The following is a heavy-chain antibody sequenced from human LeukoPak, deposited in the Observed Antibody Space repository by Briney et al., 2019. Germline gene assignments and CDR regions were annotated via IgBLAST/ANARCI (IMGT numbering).Heavy chain of an antibody. J-gene: IGHJ4*02. CDR2: IYYSGST. Sequence: PSETLSLTCTVSGGSISSGDYYWSWIRQPPGKGLEWIGYIYYSGSTYYNPSLKSRVTISVDTSKNQFSLKLSSVTAADTAVYYCARDGGYSISWYDYWGQGTLVTVSS. V-gene: IGHV4-30-4*08. CDR3: ARDGGYSISWYDY. CDR1: GGSISSGDYY. D-gene: IGHD6-13*01.